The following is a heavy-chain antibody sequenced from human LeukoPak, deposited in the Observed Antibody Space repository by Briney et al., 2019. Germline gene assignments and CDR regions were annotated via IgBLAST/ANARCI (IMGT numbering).Heavy chain of an antibody. CDR1: GFTFSSYA. D-gene: IGHD2-21*02. J-gene: IGHJ4*02. CDR3: ARGMTAYLFDY. V-gene: IGHV3-30-3*01. Sequence: GGSLRLSCAASGFTFSSYAMHWVRQAPGKGLEWVAVISYDGSNKYYADSVKGRFTISRDNSKNTLYLQMNSLRAEDTAVYYCARGMTAYLFDYWGQGTLVTVSS. CDR2: ISYDGSNK.